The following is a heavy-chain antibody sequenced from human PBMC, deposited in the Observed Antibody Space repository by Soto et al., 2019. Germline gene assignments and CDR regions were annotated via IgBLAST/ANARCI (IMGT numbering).Heavy chain of an antibody. CDR2: ISAYNGNT. D-gene: IGHD2-15*01. V-gene: IGHV1-18*01. J-gene: IGHJ4*02. Sequence: ASVKVSCKASGYTFTSYGISWVRQAPGQGLEWMGWISAYNGNTNYAQKLQGRVTMTTDTSTSTAYMELRSLRSDDTAVYYFARVPNDIVVVVAAMYYFDYWGQGTLVTVSS. CDR1: GYTFTSYG. CDR3: ARVPNDIVVVVAAMYYFDY.